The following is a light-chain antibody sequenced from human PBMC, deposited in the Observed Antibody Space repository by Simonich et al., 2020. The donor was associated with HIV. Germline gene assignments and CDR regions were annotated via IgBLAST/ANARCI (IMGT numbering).Light chain of an antibody. Sequence: QSVLTQPPSASGTPGQRVTISCSGSTSNIGRNTVNWHQQLPGTAPKLLIYKNNHRPSGVPDLCSASKSGTSASLAISGLQSEDEADYYCAAWDDSLNGWVFGGGTKLTVL. J-gene: IGLJ3*02. V-gene: IGLV1-44*01. CDR3: AAWDDSLNGWV. CDR2: KNN. CDR1: TSNIGRNT.